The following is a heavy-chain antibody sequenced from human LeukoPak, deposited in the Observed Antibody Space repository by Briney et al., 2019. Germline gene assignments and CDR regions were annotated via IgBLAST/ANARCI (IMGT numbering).Heavy chain of an antibody. CDR2: ISAYNGNT. CDR3: ARSRVVAATQDSPPAGGDDY. J-gene: IGHJ4*02. CDR1: GYIFTSYG. D-gene: IGHD2-15*01. Sequence: GASVKVSCKASGYIFTSYGISWVRQAPGQGLEWMGWISAYNGNTNYAQKLQGRVTMTTDTSTSTAYMELRSLRSDDTAVYYCARSRVVAATQDSPPAGGDDYWGQGTLVTVSS. V-gene: IGHV1-18*01.